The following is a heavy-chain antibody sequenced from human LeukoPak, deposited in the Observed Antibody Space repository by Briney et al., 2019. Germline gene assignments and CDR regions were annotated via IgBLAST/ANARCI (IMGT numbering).Heavy chain of an antibody. CDR2: IWSDGSNK. J-gene: IGHJ4*02. CDR1: GFTFSKYD. V-gene: IGHV3-30*02. Sequence: GGSLRLSCAASGFTFSKYDMHWVRQAPGKGLEWVAFIWSDGSNKYYADSVKGRFAISRDNSKNTLYLQMNSLRAEDTAVYYCAKSLSSRGLIIPKTSRYFDYWGQGTLVTVSS. D-gene: IGHD3-10*01. CDR3: AKSLSSRGLIIPKTSRYFDY.